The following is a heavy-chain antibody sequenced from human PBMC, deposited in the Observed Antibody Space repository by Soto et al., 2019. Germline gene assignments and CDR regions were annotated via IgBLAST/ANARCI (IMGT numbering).Heavy chain of an antibody. D-gene: IGHD3-10*01. CDR2: ISYDGSNK. CDR3: AKDHSGTPLSLYYYGSGSPEYYMEV. V-gene: IGHV3-30*18. J-gene: IGHJ6*03. CDR1: GFTFSSYG. Sequence: GGSLRLSCAASGFTFSSYGMHWVRQAPGKGLEWVAVISYDGSNKYYADSVKGRFTISRDNSKNTLYLQMNSLRAEDTAVYYCAKDHSGTPLSLYYYGSGSPEYYMEVWGKGTTVTVSS.